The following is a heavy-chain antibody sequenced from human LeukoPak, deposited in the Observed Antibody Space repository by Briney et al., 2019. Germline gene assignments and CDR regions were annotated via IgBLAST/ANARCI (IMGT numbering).Heavy chain of an antibody. Sequence: SETLSLTCTVSGYSISSGYYWGWIRQPPGKGLEWIGSIYHSGSTYYNPSLKSRVTISVDTSKNQFSLKLSSVTAADTAVYYCARDGFGVVIGHDYWGQGTLATVSS. J-gene: IGHJ4*02. CDR2: IYHSGST. CDR3: ARDGFGVVIGHDY. CDR1: GYSISSGYY. V-gene: IGHV4-38-2*02. D-gene: IGHD3-3*01.